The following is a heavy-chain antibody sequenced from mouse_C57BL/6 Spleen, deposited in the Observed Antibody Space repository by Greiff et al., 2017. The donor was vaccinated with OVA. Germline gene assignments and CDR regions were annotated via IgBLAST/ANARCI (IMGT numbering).Heavy chain of an antibody. V-gene: IGHV1-19*01. CDR2: INPYNGGT. Sequence: VQLQQSGPVLVKPGASVKMSCKASGYTFTDYYLNWVKQSHGKSLEWIGVINPYNGGTSYNPKFKGKATLSVNKTTSTTYMKLNSLTSEDSSIYYYARSTVDFDYWGQGTTLTVSS. J-gene: IGHJ2*01. D-gene: IGHD1-1*01. CDR3: ARSTVDFDY. CDR1: GYTFTDYY.